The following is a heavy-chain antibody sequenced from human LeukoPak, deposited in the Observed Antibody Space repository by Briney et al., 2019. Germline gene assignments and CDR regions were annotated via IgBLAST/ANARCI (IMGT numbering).Heavy chain of an antibody. CDR2: IYHSGST. V-gene: IGHV4-38-2*01. CDR3: ARIGGDGFANYDFLNWFDP. CDR1: GYSISSGYY. J-gene: IGHJ5*02. Sequence: SETLSLTCAVSGYSISSGYYWGWIRQPPGKGLEWIGSIYHSGSTYYNPSLKSRVTISVDTSKNQFSLKPSSVTAADTAVYYCARIGGDGFANYDFLNWFDPWGQGTLVTVSS. D-gene: IGHD3-3*01.